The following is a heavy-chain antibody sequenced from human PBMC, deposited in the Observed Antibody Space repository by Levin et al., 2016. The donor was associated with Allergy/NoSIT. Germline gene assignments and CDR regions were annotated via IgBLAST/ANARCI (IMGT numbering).Heavy chain of an antibody. J-gene: IGHJ6*02. Sequence: VRQMPGKGLEWVAVISYDGSNKYYADSVKGRFTISRDNSKNTLYLQMNSLRAEDTAVYYCARDLVSVVPAAILENPDYYYYYYGMDVWGQGTTVTVSS. CDR2: ISYDGSNK. CDR3: ARDLVSVVPAAILENPDYYYYYYGMDV. D-gene: IGHD2-2*02. V-gene: IGHV3-30-3*01.